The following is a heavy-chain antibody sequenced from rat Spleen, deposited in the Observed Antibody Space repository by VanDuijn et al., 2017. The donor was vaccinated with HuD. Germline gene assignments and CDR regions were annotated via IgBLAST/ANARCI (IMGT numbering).Heavy chain of an antibody. V-gene: IGHV5-29*01. J-gene: IGHJ3*01. CDR2: INYDGSST. Sequence: EVQLVESGGALVQPGRSLKLSCAASGFTFSNYGMAWVRQAPTKGLEWVATINYDGSSTHYRDSVKGRFTISRDNAKSTLFLQMDSLRSEETATYYCSRLGRSAMGNWFSYWGQGTLVTVSS. CDR1: GFTFSNYG. D-gene: IGHD1-2*01. CDR3: SRLGRSAMGNWFSY.